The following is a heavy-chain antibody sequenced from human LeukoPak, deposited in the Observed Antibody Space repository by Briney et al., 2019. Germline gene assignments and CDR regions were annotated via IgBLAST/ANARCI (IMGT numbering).Heavy chain of an antibody. CDR1: GYTFTSYY. V-gene: IGHV1-46*01. D-gene: IGHD6-13*01. Sequence: ASVKVSCKASGYTFTSYYMHWVREAPGQGLEWMGIINPSGGSTSYAQKFQGRVTMTRDTSISTAYMELSRLRSDDTAVYYCARDHIIAAAPGNHFQHWGQGTLVTVSS. CDR3: ARDHIIAAAPGNHFQH. CDR2: INPSGGST. J-gene: IGHJ1*01.